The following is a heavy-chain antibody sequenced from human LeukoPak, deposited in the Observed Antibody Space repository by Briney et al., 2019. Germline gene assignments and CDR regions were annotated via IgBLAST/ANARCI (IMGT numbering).Heavy chain of an antibody. CDR1: GYSFTGYY. CDR3: ARGRSSWYDLDY. V-gene: IGHV1-2*06. CDR2: INPNSGGT. J-gene: IGHJ4*02. Sequence: ASVKVSCKASGYSFTGYYMHWVRQAPGQGLEWMGRINPNSGGTNYAQKFQGSVTMTRDTSISTAYMELSRLRSDDTAVYYCARGRSSWYDLDYWGQGTLVTVSS. D-gene: IGHD6-13*01.